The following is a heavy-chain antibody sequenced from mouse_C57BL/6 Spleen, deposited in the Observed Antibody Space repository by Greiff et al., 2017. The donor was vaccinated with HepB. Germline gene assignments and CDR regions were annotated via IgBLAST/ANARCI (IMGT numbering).Heavy chain of an antibody. J-gene: IGHJ4*01. V-gene: IGHV1-82*01. CDR1: GYAFSSSW. CDR2: IYPGDGDT. D-gene: IGHD1-1*01. Sequence: VKLMESGPELVKPGASVKISCKASGYAFSSSWMNWVKQRPGKGLEWIGRIYPGDGDTNYNGKFKGKATLTADKSSSTAYMQLSSLTSEDSAVYFCASSSTRYYAMDYWGQGTSVTVSS. CDR3: ASSSTRYYAMDY.